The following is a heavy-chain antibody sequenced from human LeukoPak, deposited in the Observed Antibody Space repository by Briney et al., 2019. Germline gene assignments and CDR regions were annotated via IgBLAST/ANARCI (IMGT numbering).Heavy chain of an antibody. CDR3: ARVYGSGRARGFDP. V-gene: IGHV4-61*02. D-gene: IGHD3-10*01. CDR2: IYISGSI. J-gene: IGHJ5*02. CDR1: GGSISSGSYY. Sequence: SETLSLTCTVSGGSISSGSYYWTWIRQPAGKGLEWIGRIYISGSINYNPSLKSRVTISVDTSKNQFSLKLSSVTAADTAVYYCARVYGSGRARGFDPWGQGTLVTVSS.